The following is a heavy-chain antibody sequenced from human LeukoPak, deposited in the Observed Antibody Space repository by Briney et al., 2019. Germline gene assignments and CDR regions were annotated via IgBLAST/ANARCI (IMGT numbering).Heavy chain of an antibody. CDR3: ARLYDSSGYCY. V-gene: IGHV4-38-2*02. J-gene: IGHJ4*02. CDR1: GYSISSGYY. Sequence: SETLSLTCNVSGYSISSGYYWGWIRQPPGKGPEWIGNIYHSGSTYYNPSLKSRVTISVDTSKNRFSLKLSSVTAADTAVYYCARLYDSSGYCYWGQGTLVTVSS. D-gene: IGHD3-22*01. CDR2: IYHSGST.